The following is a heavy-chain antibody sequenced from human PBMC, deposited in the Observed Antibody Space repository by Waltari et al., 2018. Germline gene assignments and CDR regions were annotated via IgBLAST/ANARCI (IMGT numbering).Heavy chain of an antibody. CDR3: ARDHNWGPDY. CDR2: IHPGGGDT. CDR1: GSPFTTYY. J-gene: IGHJ4*02. Sequence: QVQLVQSGAELKNPGASVRVSCQASGSPFTTYYFHWSRQAPGQGLEWMGWIHPGGGDTNYAQKFQGRVTLTRDTSIDTAYLELNGLTSDDTAIYYCARDHNWGPDYWGQGTLVTVSS. V-gene: IGHV1-2*02. D-gene: IGHD7-27*01.